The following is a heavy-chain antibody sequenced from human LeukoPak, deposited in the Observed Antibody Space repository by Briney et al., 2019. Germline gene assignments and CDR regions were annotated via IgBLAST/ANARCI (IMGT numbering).Heavy chain of an antibody. CDR3: ARIGSAAAGDY. CDR1: GGSISSSSYY. D-gene: IGHD6-13*01. CDR2: IYYSGST. V-gene: IGHV4-39*07. J-gene: IGHJ4*02. Sequence: PSETLSLTCTVSGGSISSSSYYWGWIRQPPGKGLEWIGSIYYSGSTYYNPSLKSRVTISVDTSKNQFSLKLSSVTAADTAVYYCARIGSAAAGDYWGQGTLVTVSS.